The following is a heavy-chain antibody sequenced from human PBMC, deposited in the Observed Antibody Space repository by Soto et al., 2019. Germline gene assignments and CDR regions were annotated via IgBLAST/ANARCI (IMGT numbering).Heavy chain of an antibody. CDR2: ISSSGSTI. Sequence: QVQLVESGGGLVKPGGSLRLSCAASGFTFSDYYMSWIRQAPGKGLEWVSYISSSGSTIYYADSVKGRFTISRDNAKNSLYLQMNSLRAEDTAVYYCARDRFRWDTVTIATSYYYYMDVWGKGTTVTVSS. CDR3: ARDRFRWDTVTIATSYYYYMDV. J-gene: IGHJ6*03. V-gene: IGHV3-11*01. CDR1: GFTFSDYY. D-gene: IGHD4-4*01.